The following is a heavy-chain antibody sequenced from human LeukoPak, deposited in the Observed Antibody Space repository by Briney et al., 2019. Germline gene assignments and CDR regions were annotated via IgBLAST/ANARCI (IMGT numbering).Heavy chain of an antibody. CDR2: INHSGGT. CDR1: GGSFSGYY. Sequence: SGTLSLTCAVYGGSFSGYYWSWIRQPPGKGLEWIGEINHSGGTNYNPSLKSRVTISVDTSKNQFSLKLSSVTAADTAVYYCAGGTSKRMATLRPYYFDYWGQGTLVTVSS. J-gene: IGHJ4*02. V-gene: IGHV4-34*01. D-gene: IGHD5-24*01. CDR3: AGGTSKRMATLRPYYFDY.